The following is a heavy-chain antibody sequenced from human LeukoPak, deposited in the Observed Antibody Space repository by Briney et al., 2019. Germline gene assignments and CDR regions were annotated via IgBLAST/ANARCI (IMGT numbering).Heavy chain of an antibody. J-gene: IGHJ4*02. CDR2: ISGSGGGT. CDR1: GFTFNSYA. CDR3: AKDLGRYRNNYFDY. V-gene: IGHV3-23*01. Sequence: PGGSLRLSCAASGFTFNSYAMSWVRQAPEKGRGWVATISGSGGGTYYADSVKGRFTISRDDSKNTLYLQMNSLRAEDTAVYYCAKDLGRYRNNYFDYGGQGTLVTVSS. D-gene: IGHD1-26*01.